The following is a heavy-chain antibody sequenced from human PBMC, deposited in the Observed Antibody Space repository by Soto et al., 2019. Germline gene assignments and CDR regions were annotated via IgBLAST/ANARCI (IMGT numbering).Heavy chain of an antibody. J-gene: IGHJ6*02. Sequence: QVQLVESGGGVVQAGRSLRLSCAASAFTFSSYRIHWVRQAPGKGLDWVAVISYDASDKYYADSVKGRFTISRDNSKNTLYLQMNSLRAEDTAVYYCVKERYGQLWLEDYGMDVWGQGTTVTVSS. V-gene: IGHV3-30*18. CDR1: AFTFSSYR. CDR2: ISYDASDK. CDR3: VKERYGQLWLEDYGMDV. D-gene: IGHD5-18*01.